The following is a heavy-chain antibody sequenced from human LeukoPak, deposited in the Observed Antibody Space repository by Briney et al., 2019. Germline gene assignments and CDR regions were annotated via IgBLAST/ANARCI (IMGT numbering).Heavy chain of an antibody. J-gene: IGHJ6*02. D-gene: IGHD3-16*02. Sequence: ASVKVSCKASGYTFTSYGISWVRQAPGQGLEWMGWISAYNGNTNYAQKLQGRVTMTTDTSTSTAYMELRSLRSDDTAVYYCARGYDYVWGSYQLIPGMDVWGQGTTVTVS. CDR3: ARGYDYVWGSYQLIPGMDV. CDR2: ISAYNGNT. CDR1: GYTFTSYG. V-gene: IGHV1-18*01.